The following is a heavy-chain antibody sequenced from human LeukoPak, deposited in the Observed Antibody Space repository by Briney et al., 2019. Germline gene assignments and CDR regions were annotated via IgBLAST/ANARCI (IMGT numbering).Heavy chain of an antibody. CDR3: ARGQSVEMATWTFDY. CDR1: GFTFSSYS. J-gene: IGHJ4*02. Sequence: GGSLRLSCAASGFTFSSYSMNWVRQAPGKGLEWVSSISSSSSYIYYADSVKGRFTISRDNAKNSLYLQTNSLRAEDTAVYYCARGQSVEMATWTFDYWGQGTLVTVSS. CDR2: ISSSSSYI. D-gene: IGHD5-24*01. V-gene: IGHV3-21*01.